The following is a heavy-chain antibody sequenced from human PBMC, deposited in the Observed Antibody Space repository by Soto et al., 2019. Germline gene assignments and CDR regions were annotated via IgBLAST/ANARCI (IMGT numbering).Heavy chain of an antibody. D-gene: IGHD3-10*01. CDR2: ISWNSGSI. J-gene: IGHJ6*02. V-gene: IGHV3-9*01. Sequence: GGSLRLSCAASGFTFDDYAMHWVRQAPGKGLEWVSGISWNSGSIGYADSVKGRFTISRDNAKNPLYLQMNSLRAEDTALYYCAKDLFTYYYGSRDYYYYGMDVWGQGTTVTVSS. CDR3: AKDLFTYYYGSRDYYYYGMDV. CDR1: GFTFDDYA.